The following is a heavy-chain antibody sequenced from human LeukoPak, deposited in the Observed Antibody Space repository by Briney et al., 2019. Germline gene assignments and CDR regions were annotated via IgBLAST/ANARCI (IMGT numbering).Heavy chain of an antibody. CDR3: VRQGRSGSGSPIDY. CDR1: GYTFTSYY. D-gene: IGHD3-10*01. CDR2: INPSGGST. J-gene: IGHJ4*02. Sequence: ASVKVSCKASGYTFTSYYMHWVRQAPGQGLEWMGIINPSGGSTSYAQKFQGRVTMTRDASTSTAYMELRSLRSDDTAVYYCVRQGRSGSGSPIDYWGQGTLVTVSS. V-gene: IGHV1-46*01.